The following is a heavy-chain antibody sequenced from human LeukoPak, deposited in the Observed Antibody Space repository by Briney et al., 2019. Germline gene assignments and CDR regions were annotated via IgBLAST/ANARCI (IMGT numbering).Heavy chain of an antibody. CDR3: ASPGIAVAGTIDY. CDR1: GYSISSGYY. CDR2: IYHSGST. J-gene: IGHJ4*02. D-gene: IGHD6-19*01. Sequence: SETLSLTCTVSGYSISSGYYWGWIRQPPGKGLEWIATIYHSGSTYYNPSLQSRVAISVDTSKNQFSLKLSSVTAADTAVYYCASPGIAVAGTIDYWGQGTLVTVSS. V-gene: IGHV4-38-2*02.